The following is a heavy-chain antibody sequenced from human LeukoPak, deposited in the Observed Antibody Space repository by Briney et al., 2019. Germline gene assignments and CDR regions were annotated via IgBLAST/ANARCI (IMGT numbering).Heavy chain of an antibody. Sequence: GASLKISCKASGSIFTNYWIGWVRQLPGKGLEWMGIIYPRDSDTRYSPSFQGQVTVSADKSISTAYLQWNTSEASDTAMYYCARRQYSGYDFDFWGQGTLVTVSS. V-gene: IGHV5-51*01. CDR1: GSIFTNYW. CDR2: IYPRDSDT. J-gene: IGHJ4*02. D-gene: IGHD5-12*01. CDR3: ARRQYSGYDFDF.